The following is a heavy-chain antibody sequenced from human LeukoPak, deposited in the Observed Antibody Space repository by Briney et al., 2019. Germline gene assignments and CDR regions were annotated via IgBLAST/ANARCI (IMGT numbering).Heavy chain of an antibody. V-gene: IGHV3-23*01. CDR1: GFTFSSYA. CDR2: IFGSGGST. J-gene: IGHJ4*02. CDR3: AKTTTGYSSGRYPGWPVDY. Sequence: GGSLRLSCAASGFTFSSYAMYWVRQAPGKGLEWVSGIFGSGGSTHYADSVKGRFAISRDNSKNTVYLQMNSLRAEDTAVYYCAKTTTGYSSGRYPGWPVDYWGQGTLVTVSS. D-gene: IGHD6-19*01.